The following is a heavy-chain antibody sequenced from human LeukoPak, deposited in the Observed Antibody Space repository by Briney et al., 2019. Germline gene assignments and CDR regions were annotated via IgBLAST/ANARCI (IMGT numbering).Heavy chain of an antibody. V-gene: IGHV4-39*01. J-gene: IGHJ3*02. D-gene: IGHD2-15*01. CDR1: GGSIISSDYH. Sequence: SETLSLTCTVSGGSIISSDYHWGWVRQPPGKGLEWIGTISYSGNTDYNPSLRSRVTISVDTSNNQFSLRLGSVTAADTTVYHCARHCCSGPAKRVFDIWGQGTMVTVSS. CDR3: ARHCCSGPAKRVFDI. CDR2: ISYSGNT.